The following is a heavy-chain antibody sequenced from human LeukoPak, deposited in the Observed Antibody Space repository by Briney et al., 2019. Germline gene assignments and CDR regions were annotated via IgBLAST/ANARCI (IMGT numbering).Heavy chain of an antibody. CDR3: ARGRGSYSAHFDY. V-gene: IGHV3-23*01. D-gene: IGHD1-26*01. Sequence: GGSLRLSCAASGFTFTSYAMSWVRQAPGKGLEWVSSISGSGGGTFYADSVKGRFTISRDNAKNSLYLQMNSLRAEDTAVYYCARGRGSYSAHFDYWGQGTLVTVSS. CDR2: ISGSGGGT. CDR1: GFTFTSYA. J-gene: IGHJ4*02.